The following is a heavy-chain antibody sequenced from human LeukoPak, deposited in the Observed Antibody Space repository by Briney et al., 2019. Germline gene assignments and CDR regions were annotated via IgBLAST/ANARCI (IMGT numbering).Heavy chain of an antibody. J-gene: IGHJ4*02. CDR3: AREPDDFWSGYQLYYFDY. Sequence: GGSLRPSCAASGFTFSSYGMNWVRQAPGKGLEWVSSISSSSSYIYYADSVKGRFTISRDNAKNSLYLQMNSLRAEDTAVYYCAREPDDFWSGYQLYYFDYWGQGTLVTVSS. CDR1: GFTFSSYG. CDR2: ISSSSSYI. V-gene: IGHV3-21*01. D-gene: IGHD3-3*01.